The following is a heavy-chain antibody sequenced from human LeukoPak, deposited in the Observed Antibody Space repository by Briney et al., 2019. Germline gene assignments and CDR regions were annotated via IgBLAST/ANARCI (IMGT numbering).Heavy chain of an antibody. D-gene: IGHD3-22*01. V-gene: IGHV1-8*01. CDR2: MNPNSGNT. Sequence: ASVKVSCKASGGTFTSYDINWVRQATGQGLEWMGWMNPNSGNTGYAQKFQGRVTMTRNTSISTAYMELSSLRSEDTAVYYCARALRGVYYDSSGYSYWGQGTLVTVSS. J-gene: IGHJ4*02. CDR1: GGTFTSYD. CDR3: ARALRGVYYDSSGYSY.